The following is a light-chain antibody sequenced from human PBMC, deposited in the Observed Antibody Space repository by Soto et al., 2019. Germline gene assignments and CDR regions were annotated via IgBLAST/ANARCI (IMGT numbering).Light chain of an antibody. J-gene: IGKJ4*01. CDR2: GAS. Sequence: EVVLTQSPATLSVSPGAGATLSCRASQSVGSNLAWYQQKPGQTPRVLIYGASTRAIGIPARFSGSGFGTEFTLTISSLQSEDFVVYYCQEYSNCPPLSFVGGTKFDIK. V-gene: IGKV3-15*01. CDR3: QEYSNCPPLS. CDR1: QSVGSN.